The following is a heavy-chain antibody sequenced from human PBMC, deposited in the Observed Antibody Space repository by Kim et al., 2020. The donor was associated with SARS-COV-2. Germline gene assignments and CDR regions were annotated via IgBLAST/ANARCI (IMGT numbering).Heavy chain of an antibody. J-gene: IGHJ4*02. CDR3: ARGRCSSTSCPLRATINDY. Sequence: SETLSLTCAVYGGSFSGYYWSWIRQPPGKGLEWIGEINHSGSTNYNPSLKSRVTISVDTSKNQFSLKLSSVTAADTAVYYCARGRCSSTSCPLRATINDYWGQGTLVTVSS. CDR1: GGSFSGYY. CDR2: INHSGST. D-gene: IGHD2-2*01. V-gene: IGHV4-34*01.